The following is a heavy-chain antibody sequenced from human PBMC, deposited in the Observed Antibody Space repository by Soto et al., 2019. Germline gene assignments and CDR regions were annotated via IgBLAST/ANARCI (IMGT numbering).Heavy chain of an antibody. CDR1: GFTFSSYA. D-gene: IGHD2-2*02. CDR3: AKSVVVVPAAILYFDY. J-gene: IGHJ4*02. Sequence: GGSLKISCAASGFTFSSYALSWVRQALGKGLEWVSVISGSGGSTYYADSVKGRFTISRDYSKNTLYLQMNSLRAEDTAVYYCAKSVVVVPAAILYFDYWGQGTLVTVSS. V-gene: IGHV3-23*01. CDR2: ISGSGGST.